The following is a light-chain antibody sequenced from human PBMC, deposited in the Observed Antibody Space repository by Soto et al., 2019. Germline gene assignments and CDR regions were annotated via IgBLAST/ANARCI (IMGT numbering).Light chain of an antibody. CDR2: GVS. Sequence: IVMTQSPATLSVSPGERATLSCRASQYVSRNVAWYQQKPGQAPRLLIHGVSTRATGIPDRFSGSGSGTEFTLTISSLQSEDFAVYYCQHYNDHYSFGQGTKL. CDR3: QHYNDHYS. CDR1: QYVSRN. V-gene: IGKV3-15*01. J-gene: IGKJ2*03.